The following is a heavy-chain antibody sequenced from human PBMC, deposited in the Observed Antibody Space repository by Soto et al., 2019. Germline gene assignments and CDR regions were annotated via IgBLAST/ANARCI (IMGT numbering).Heavy chain of an antibody. CDR1: GFSFSRFG. CDR2: IYYDGSGK. Sequence: QVQLVESGGGVVQPGRSLRLACAASGFSFSRFGMHWVRQAPGKALEWVARIYYDGSGKSYTDSVRGRFTISRDNCINTLYLEMDGLRADDTAVYYCARAPTKESLDWYFDLWGRGTLVTVSS. D-gene: IGHD2-8*01. V-gene: IGHV3-33*01. J-gene: IGHJ2*01. CDR3: ARAPTKESLDWYFDL.